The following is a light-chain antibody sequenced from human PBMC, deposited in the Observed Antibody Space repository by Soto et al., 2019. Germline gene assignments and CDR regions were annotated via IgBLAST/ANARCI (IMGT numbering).Light chain of an antibody. CDR1: QGISTW. J-gene: IGKJ5*01. Sequence: DIQRTHSPSALSASFGYIFTITCRSSQGISTWLAWYQQKPGKAPKLLIYGASSLQSGVPSRFSGSGSGTDFTLTISNLQPEDFATYYCQQDNSCPISFGQGTRLEIK. V-gene: IGKV1D-12*01. CDR3: QQDNSCPIS. CDR2: GAS.